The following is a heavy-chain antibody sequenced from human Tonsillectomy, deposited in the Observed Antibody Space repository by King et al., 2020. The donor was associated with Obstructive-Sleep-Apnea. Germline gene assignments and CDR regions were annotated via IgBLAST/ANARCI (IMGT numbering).Heavy chain of an antibody. Sequence: LQLQESGPGLVKPSQTLSLNCTVSGGSISSGGYYWSWIRQHPGKGLEWIGYIYYSGSTYDNPSLKSRVTISVDTSKNQFSLKLSSVTAADTAVYYCARDQDSSGYYSGAFDIWGQGTMVTVSS. CDR3: ARDQDSSGYYSGAFDI. CDR2: IYYSGST. V-gene: IGHV4-31*03. CDR1: GGSISSGGYY. D-gene: IGHD3-22*01. J-gene: IGHJ3*02.